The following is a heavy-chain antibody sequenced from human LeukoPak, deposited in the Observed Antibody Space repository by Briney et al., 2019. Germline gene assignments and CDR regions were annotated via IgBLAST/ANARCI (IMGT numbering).Heavy chain of an antibody. CDR3: AKGGPMVSYYGMDV. CDR1: GFTFSSYA. J-gene: IGHJ6*02. D-gene: IGHD3-10*01. Sequence: GASLRLSCAASGFTFSSYAMSWVRQAPGKGLEWVSATSGSGGSTYYADSVKGRFTISRDNSKNTLYLQMNSLRAEDTAVYYCAKGGPMVSYYGMDVWGQGTTVTVSS. CDR2: TSGSGGST. V-gene: IGHV3-23*01.